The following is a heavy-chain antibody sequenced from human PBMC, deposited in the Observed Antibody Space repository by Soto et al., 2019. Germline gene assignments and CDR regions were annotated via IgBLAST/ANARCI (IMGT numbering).Heavy chain of an antibody. V-gene: IGHV3-73*01. CDR1: GFTFSAST. Sequence: GGSLRLSCAVSGFTFSASTMHWVRQASGKGLEWVGRIRSKAHTYATAYAASVKGRFTISRDDSNNTVYLQMNSLDSEDTAVYYCGRRVVDTTRGEGYWGQGTLVTVSS. J-gene: IGHJ4*02. D-gene: IGHD2-21*01. CDR3: GRRVVDTTRGEGY. CDR2: IRSKAHTYAT.